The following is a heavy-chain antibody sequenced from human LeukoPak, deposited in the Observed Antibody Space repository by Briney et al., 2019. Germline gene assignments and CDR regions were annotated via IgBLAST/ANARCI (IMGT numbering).Heavy chain of an antibody. Sequence: GESLKISFKGSGYSFTSYWIGWGRQRPGKGVEWMGIIYPGDSDTRYSPSFQGQVTISADKSISTAYLQWSSLKASDTAIYYCARGRGTGSPIGPRYFDLWGRGTLVTVSS. CDR2: IYPGDSDT. D-gene: IGHD3-10*01. V-gene: IGHV5-51*01. CDR3: ARGRGTGSPIGPRYFDL. CDR1: GYSFTSYW. J-gene: IGHJ2*01.